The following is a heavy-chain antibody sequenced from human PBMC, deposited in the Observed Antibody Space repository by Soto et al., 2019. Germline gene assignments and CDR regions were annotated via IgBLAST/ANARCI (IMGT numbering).Heavy chain of an antibody. CDR1: GDSITGENW. CDR2: INYGGTS. V-gene: IGHV4-39*01. Sequence: QLQLQESGPGLVKPSETLPLTCAVSGDSITGENWWTWVRQPPGKALEWIGSINYGGTSYYNPSLKSRVTVSVDTSKNQFSLKLSSVTAVDTTVFYCARKRGLGKWYFDYWGQGTLVTVSS. CDR3: ARKRGLGKWYFDY. J-gene: IGHJ4*02. D-gene: IGHD1-26*01.